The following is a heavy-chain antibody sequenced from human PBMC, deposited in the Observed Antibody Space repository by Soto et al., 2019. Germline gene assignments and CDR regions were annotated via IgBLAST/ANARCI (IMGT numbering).Heavy chain of an antibody. Sequence: LQLQESGPGLVKPSATLARTCTVSGAAISSSGNYWGWIRQPPGKGLEWIGSIYYSGSTYYNPSLKSRVTLSVDTSKNQFSLKLSSVTAADTAVYYCARQYCTSTSCWYYFDYSGQGTLVTVSS. D-gene: IGHD2-2*01. CDR2: IYYSGST. V-gene: IGHV4-39*01. J-gene: IGHJ4*02. CDR1: GAAISSSGNY. CDR3: ARQYCTSTSCWYYFDY.